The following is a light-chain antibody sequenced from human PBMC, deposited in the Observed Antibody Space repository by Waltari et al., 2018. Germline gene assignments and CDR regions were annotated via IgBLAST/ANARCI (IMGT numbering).Light chain of an antibody. CDR2: YAN. J-gene: IGLJ1*01. V-gene: IGLV3-21*01. CDR1: NIESKS. Sequence: SYVLTQPPSVSVAPGDTARITCGGNNIESKSVHWYRQRPGQAPIVGNSYANDRAAGIPERVAGSNSRNTATLTSSRVEAGDEADYYCQVWDANTDPGVFGTGTEVTVL. CDR3: QVWDANTDPGV.